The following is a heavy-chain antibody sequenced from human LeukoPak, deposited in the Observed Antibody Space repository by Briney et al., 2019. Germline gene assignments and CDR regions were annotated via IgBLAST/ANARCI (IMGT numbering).Heavy chain of an antibody. CDR1: GLTFSSYA. D-gene: IGHD2-15*01. J-gene: IGHJ4*02. Sequence: PGGSLRLSCAASGLTFSSYAMSWVRQAPGKGLEWVSAISGSGGSTYYADSVKGRFTISRDNSKNTLYLQMNSLRAEDTAVYYCAKDKAYCSGGSCYSGVGYYFDYWGQGTLVTVSS. CDR3: AKDKAYCSGGSCYSGVGYYFDY. V-gene: IGHV3-23*01. CDR2: ISGSGGST.